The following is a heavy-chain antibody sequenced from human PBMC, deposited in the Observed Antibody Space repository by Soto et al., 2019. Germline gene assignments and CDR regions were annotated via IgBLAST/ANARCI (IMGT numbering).Heavy chain of an antibody. J-gene: IGHJ5*02. D-gene: IGHD1-1*01. CDR2: INANSGGT. V-gene: IGHV1-2*02. CDR3: ARAGLTTLEMATTS. Sequence: QVQVVQSGAEVKKPGASVKVSCKASGYTFTGYYMHWVRQAPGQGLEWMGWINANSGGTKYAQKFQGRVTMTRDTSISTAYMELSRLTSDDTAVYYCARAGLTTLEMATTSWGRGTLVTVSS. CDR1: GYTFTGYY.